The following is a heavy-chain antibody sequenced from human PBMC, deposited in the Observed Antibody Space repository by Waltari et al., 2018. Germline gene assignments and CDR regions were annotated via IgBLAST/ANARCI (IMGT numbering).Heavy chain of an antibody. CDR1: GGSISSYY. J-gene: IGHJ4*02. CDR2: IYYSGST. Sequence: QVQLQESGPGLVKPSETLSLTCTVSGGSISSYYWSWIRQPPGKGLEWIGYIYYSGSTNYNPSLKSGVTISVETYKNQLSLKLSSVTAADTAVYYCARGWPYSSSSGGGVDYWGQGTLVTVSS. CDR3: ARGWPYSSSSGGGVDY. V-gene: IGHV4-59*01. D-gene: IGHD6-6*01.